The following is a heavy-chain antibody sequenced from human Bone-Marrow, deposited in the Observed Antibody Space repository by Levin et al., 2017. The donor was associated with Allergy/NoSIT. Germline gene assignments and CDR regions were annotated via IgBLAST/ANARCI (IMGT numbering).Heavy chain of an antibody. CDR3: ARGVSNYGGNLDY. D-gene: IGHD4-23*01. J-gene: IGHJ4*02. CDR1: GGSISSYY. V-gene: IGHV4-59*01. Sequence: SQTLSLTCTVSGGSISSYYWSWIRQPPGKGLEWIGYIYYSGSTNYNPSLKSRVTISVDTSKNQFSLKLSSVTAADTAVYYCARGVSNYGGNLDYWGQGTLVTVSS. CDR2: IYYSGST.